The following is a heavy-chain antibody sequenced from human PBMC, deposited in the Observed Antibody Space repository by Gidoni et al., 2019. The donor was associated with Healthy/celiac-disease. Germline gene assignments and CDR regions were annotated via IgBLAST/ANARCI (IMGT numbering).Heavy chain of an antibody. V-gene: IGHV3-33*01. CDR1: GFTFSGYG. Sequence: QVQLVESGGGVVQPGTSLRLSCAASGFTFSGYGMHWVRQAPGKGLEWVAVIWYDGSNKYYADSVKGRFTISRDNSKNTLYLQMNSLRAEDTAVYYCAREKEEYGPDDYWGQGTLVTVSS. CDR2: IWYDGSNK. D-gene: IGHD3-10*01. CDR3: AREKEEYGPDDY. J-gene: IGHJ4*02.